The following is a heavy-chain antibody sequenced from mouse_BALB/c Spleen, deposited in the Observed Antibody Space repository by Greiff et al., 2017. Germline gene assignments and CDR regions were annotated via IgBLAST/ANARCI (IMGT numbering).Heavy chain of an antibody. CDR2: INSNGGST. CDR3: ARGYYDYDWFAY. J-gene: IGHJ3*01. CDR1: GFTFSSYG. Sequence: EVHLVESGGGLVQPGGSLKLSCAASGFTFSSYGMSWVRQTPDKRLELVATINSNGGSTYYPDSVKGRFTISRDNAKNTLYLQMSSLKSEDTAMYYCARGYYDYDWFAYWGQGTLVTVSA. V-gene: IGHV5-6-3*01. D-gene: IGHD2-4*01.